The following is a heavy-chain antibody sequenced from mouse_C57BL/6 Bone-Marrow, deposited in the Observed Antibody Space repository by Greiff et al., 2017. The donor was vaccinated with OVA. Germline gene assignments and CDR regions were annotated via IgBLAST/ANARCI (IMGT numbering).Heavy chain of an antibody. Sequence: QVQLQQPGAELVRPGSSVKLSCKASGYTFTSYWMHWVKQRPIQGLEWIGNIDPSDSETHYNQKFKDKATLTVDKSSSTAYMQLISLTSEDSAFHFCATSLLYDYGDYWGQGTTLTVSS. D-gene: IGHD2-4*01. CDR2: IDPSDSET. J-gene: IGHJ2*01. CDR1: GYTFTSYW. V-gene: IGHV1-52*01. CDR3: ATSLLYDYGDY.